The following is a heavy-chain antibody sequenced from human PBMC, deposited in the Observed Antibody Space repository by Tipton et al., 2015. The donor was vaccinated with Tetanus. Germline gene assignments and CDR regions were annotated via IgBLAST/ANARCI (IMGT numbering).Heavy chain of an antibody. CDR3: AQWPPPGGMDV. Sequence: QSGAEVKKPGSSVKVSCKASGGTFSSYAISWVRQAPGQGLEWMGGIIPIFGTANYAQKFQGRVTITADKSTSTAYMELSSLRSGGTAGYYCAQWPPPGGMDVWGQGPSVTVPS. CDR1: GGTFSSYA. D-gene: IGHD2-8*01. V-gene: IGHV1-69*06. J-gene: IGHJ6*02. CDR2: IIPIFGTA.